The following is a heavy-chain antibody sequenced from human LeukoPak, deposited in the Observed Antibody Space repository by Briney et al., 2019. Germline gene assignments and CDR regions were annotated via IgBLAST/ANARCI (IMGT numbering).Heavy chain of an antibody. D-gene: IGHD3-3*01. CDR3: AKGPNSDFWSGYSHYMDV. J-gene: IGHJ6*03. Sequence: GSLRLSCAASGFAFTNYVLNWVRQAPGKGLGWVSGIIGSGGSTYYAASVRGRFTISRDSSKNTLFLQMNSLRAEDTAAYYCAKGPNSDFWSGYSHYMDVWGKGTTVTVSS. CDR2: IIGSGGST. CDR1: GFAFTNYV. V-gene: IGHV3-23*01.